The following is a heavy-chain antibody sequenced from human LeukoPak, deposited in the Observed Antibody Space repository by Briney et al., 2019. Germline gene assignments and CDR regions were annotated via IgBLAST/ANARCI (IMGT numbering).Heavy chain of an antibody. CDR2: INSDGSST. CDR1: GFTFSSYW. Sequence: PGGSLRLSCEASGFTFSSYWMHWVRQAPGKGLVWVSRINSDGSSTSYADSVKGRFTISRDNAKNTLYLQMNSLRAEDTAVYYCATGYCSGGSCYSDYYYGMDVWGQGTTVTVSS. V-gene: IGHV3-74*01. D-gene: IGHD2-15*01. J-gene: IGHJ6*02. CDR3: ATGYCSGGSCYSDYYYGMDV.